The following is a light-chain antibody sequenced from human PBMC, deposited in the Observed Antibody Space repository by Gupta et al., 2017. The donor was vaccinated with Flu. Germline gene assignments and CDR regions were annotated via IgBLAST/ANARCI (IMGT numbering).Light chain of an antibody. CDR1: QSVSSSY. Sequence: EIVLTQSPGTLSLSPGERATLSCRASQSVSSSYLAWYQQKTVQAPRLLIYGASSRATGIPDRFSGSGSGTDFTLTISRLEPEDFAVYYCQQDGSSSYTFGQGTKMEIK. J-gene: IGKJ2*01. CDR2: GAS. V-gene: IGKV3-20*01. CDR3: QQDGSSSYT.